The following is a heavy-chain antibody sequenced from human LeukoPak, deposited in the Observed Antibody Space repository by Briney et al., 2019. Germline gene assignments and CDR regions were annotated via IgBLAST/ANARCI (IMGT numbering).Heavy chain of an antibody. V-gene: IGHV3-21*01. CDR3: ARDGSITMVRGGFVY. J-gene: IGHJ4*02. CDR1: GFTFSSYS. Sequence: PGGSLRLSCAASGFTFSSYSMNWVRQAPGKGLEWVSSISSSSSYIYYADSVKGRFTISRDNAKNSLYLQMNSLRAEDTAVYYCARDGSITMVRGGFVYWGQGTLVTVSS. CDR2: ISSSSSYI. D-gene: IGHD3-10*01.